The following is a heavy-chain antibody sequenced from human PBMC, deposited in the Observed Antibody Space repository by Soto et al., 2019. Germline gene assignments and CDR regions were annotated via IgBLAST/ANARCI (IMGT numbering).Heavy chain of an antibody. D-gene: IGHD3-3*01. Sequence: ASVKVSCKASGYTFTTYAMHWLRQAPGQRLEWMGWINAETGNTKYSQKFQGRVTITRDTSASTTYMELSSLRFEDTALYYCARDIFGMLNIGVSEFWGQGTLVTVSS. CDR3: ARDIFGMLNIGVSEF. CDR1: GYTFTTYA. J-gene: IGHJ4*02. V-gene: IGHV1-3*01. CDR2: INAETGNT.